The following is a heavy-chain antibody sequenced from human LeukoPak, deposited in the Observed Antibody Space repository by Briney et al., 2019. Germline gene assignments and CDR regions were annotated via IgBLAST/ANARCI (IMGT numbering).Heavy chain of an antibody. Sequence: GASVKVSCKASGGSFSYYAFSWVRQAPGQGLEWMGIINPSGGSTSYAQKFQGRVTMTRDTSTSTVYMELSSLRSEDTAVYYCARDPQGQGSSTPDCGGDCYYYGMDVWGQGTTVTVSS. CDR2: INPSGGST. J-gene: IGHJ6*02. D-gene: IGHD2-21*01. V-gene: IGHV1-46*01. CDR1: GGSFSYYA. CDR3: ARDPQGQGSSTPDCGGDCYYYGMDV.